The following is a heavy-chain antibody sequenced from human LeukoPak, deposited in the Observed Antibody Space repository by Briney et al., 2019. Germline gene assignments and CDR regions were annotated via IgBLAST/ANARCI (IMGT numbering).Heavy chain of an antibody. D-gene: IGHD6-13*01. Sequence: SQTLSLTCTVSGGSISSGDYYWSWIRQPPGKGLEWIGSIYYNGNTYYNPSLKSRVTISVDTSKNQFSLKLPPVTAADTAVYYCARGSSSWYKDAFDIWGQGTMVTVSS. J-gene: IGHJ3*02. CDR3: ARGSSSWYKDAFDI. V-gene: IGHV4-30-4*01. CDR2: IYYNGNT. CDR1: GGSISSGDYY.